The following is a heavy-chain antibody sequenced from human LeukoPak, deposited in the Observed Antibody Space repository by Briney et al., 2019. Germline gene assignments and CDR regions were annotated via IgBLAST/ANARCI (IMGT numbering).Heavy chain of an antibody. V-gene: IGHV1-8*01. D-gene: IGHD2-21*01. CDR3: ARRSLKLWRNEPSLRY. Sequence: ASVKVSCKASGYTFTSYDINWVRQATGQGLEWMGWMNPNSGNTGYAQKFQGRVTMTRNTSISTAYMELSSLRSEDTAVFYCARRSLKLWRNEPSLRYWGQGTLVTVSS. J-gene: IGHJ4*02. CDR1: GYTFTSYD. CDR2: MNPNSGNT.